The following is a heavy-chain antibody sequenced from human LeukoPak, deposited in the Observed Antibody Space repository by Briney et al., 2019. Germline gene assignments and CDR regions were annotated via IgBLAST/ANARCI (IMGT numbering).Heavy chain of an antibody. Sequence: SETLSLTCTVSGGSISSSSYYWGWIRQSPGEGLEWIGSIYYGGSTYYNPSLKSRVTISVDTSKNQFSLKLSSVTAADTAVYYCARVRWVLYSGGSLRRDAFDIWGQGTMVTVSS. CDR3: ARVRWVLYSGGSLRRDAFDI. V-gene: IGHV4-39*07. CDR2: IYYGGST. D-gene: IGHD2-15*01. CDR1: GGSISSSSYY. J-gene: IGHJ3*02.